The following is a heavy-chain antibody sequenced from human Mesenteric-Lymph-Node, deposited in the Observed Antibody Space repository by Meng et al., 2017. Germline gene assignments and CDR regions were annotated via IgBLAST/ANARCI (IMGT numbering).Heavy chain of an antibody. CDR1: GYTFTSYS. D-gene: IGHD1-26*01. J-gene: IGHJ4*02. Sequence: ASVKVSCKASGYTFTSYSISWVRQAPGQGLEWMGWISTYNGHTNYAQKFQGRVTMTTETSTNTVYMELRSLRSDDTAVYYCGKVGGWAHIDYSESYFAYWGQGTPVTVSS. V-gene: IGHV1-18*01. CDR2: ISTYNGHT. CDR3: GKVGGWAHIDYSESYFAY.